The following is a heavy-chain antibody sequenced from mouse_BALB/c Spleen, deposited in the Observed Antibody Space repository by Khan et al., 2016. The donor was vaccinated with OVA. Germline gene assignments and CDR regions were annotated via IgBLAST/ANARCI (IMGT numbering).Heavy chain of an antibody. D-gene: IGHD2-14*01. CDR1: GYTFTSYT. Sequence: QVQLQQSGAELARPGASVKMSCKASGYTFTSYTIHWIKERPGQGLEWIGYINPSNGYTNYNQKFKDKATLTTDKSSTTAFLQLRSPTSADSAVLNCVRDGAYHRNDGWFAYWGQGTLVTVSA. V-gene: IGHV1-4*01. J-gene: IGHJ3*01. CDR2: INPSNGYT. CDR3: VRDGAYHRNDGWFAY.